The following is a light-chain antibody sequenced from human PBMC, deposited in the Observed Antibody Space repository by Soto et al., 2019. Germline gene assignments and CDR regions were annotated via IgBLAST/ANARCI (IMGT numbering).Light chain of an antibody. J-gene: IGKJ3*01. V-gene: IGKV3-20*01. Sequence: EILLTQSPGTLSLYPGERATLSCRASQSVSSSYLAWYQQKPGQAPRLLIYGASSRATGIPDRFSGSGSGTDFTLTISRLEPEDFAVYYCQQFGSSPLFTFGPGTKVDVK. CDR2: GAS. CDR3: QQFGSSPLFT. CDR1: QSVSSSY.